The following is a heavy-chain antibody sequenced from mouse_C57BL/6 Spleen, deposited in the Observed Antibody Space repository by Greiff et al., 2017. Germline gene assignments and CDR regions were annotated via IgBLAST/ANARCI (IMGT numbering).Heavy chain of an antibody. CDR1: GYSITSGYY. CDR2: ISYDGSN. J-gene: IGHJ2*01. D-gene: IGHD4-1*01. CDR3: ARGNWDEGDYFDY. Sequence: VQLQQSGPGLVKPSQSLSLTCSVTGYSITSGYYWNWIRQFPGNKLEWMGYISYDGSNNYNPSLKNRISITRDTSKNQFFLKLNSVTTEDTATYYCARGNWDEGDYFDYWGQGTTLTVSS. V-gene: IGHV3-6*01.